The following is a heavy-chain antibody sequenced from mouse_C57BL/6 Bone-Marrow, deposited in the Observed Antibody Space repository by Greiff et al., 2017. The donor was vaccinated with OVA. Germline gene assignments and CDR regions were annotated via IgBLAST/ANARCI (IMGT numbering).Heavy chain of an antibody. CDR3: ARDYSEDYYAMDY. J-gene: IGHJ4*01. CDR2: ISYDGSN. V-gene: IGHV3-6*01. Sequence: VQLQQSGPGLVKPSQSLSLTCSVTGYSITSGYYWNWIRQFPGNKLEWMGYISYDGSNNYNPSLKNRISITRDTSKNQFFLKLNSVTTEDTATYYCARDYSEDYYAMDYWGQGTSVTVSS. D-gene: IGHD2-12*01. CDR1: GYSITSGYY.